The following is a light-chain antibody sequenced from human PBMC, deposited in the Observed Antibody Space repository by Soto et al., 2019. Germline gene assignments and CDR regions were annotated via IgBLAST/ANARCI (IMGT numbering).Light chain of an antibody. Sequence: QSALTQPASVSGSPGQSITISCTGTSSDVGGCNCVSWYQQHPGKAPKLMIYEVNNRPSGVSNRFSGSKSGNAASLTISGLQAEDEPDYYCSSFTTTRTYVFGTGTKVTVL. CDR1: SSDVGGCNC. CDR2: EVN. J-gene: IGLJ1*01. V-gene: IGLV2-14*01. CDR3: SSFTTTRTYV.